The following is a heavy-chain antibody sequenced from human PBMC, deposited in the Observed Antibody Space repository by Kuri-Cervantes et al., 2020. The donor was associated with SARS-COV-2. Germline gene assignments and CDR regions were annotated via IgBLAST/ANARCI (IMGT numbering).Heavy chain of an antibody. V-gene: IGHV4-4*07. CDR1: GGSISSYY. Sequence: GSLRLSCTVSGGSISSYYWSWIRQPAGKGLEWIGRIYTSGSTNYNPSLKSRVTMSVDTSKNQFSLKLSSVTAADTAVYYCASGYCTNGVCYVFDYWGQGTLVTVSS. J-gene: IGHJ4*02. D-gene: IGHD2-8*01. CDR3: ASGYCTNGVCYVFDY. CDR2: IYTSGST.